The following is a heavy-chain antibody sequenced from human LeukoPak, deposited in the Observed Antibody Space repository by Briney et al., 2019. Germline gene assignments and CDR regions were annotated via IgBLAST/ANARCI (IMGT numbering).Heavy chain of an antibody. CDR1: GFTFDDYA. CDR2: ISWNSGSI. CDR3: AKRSSTSSGYFDF. D-gene: IGHD3-22*01. V-gene: IGHV3-9*01. Sequence: GGSLRLSCAASGFTFDDYAMHWVRQAPGKGLEWVSGISWNSGSIGYADSVKGRFTISRDNAKNSLYLQMNSLRAEDTAIYYCAKRSSTSSGYFDFWGRGTLVTVSS. J-gene: IGHJ4*02.